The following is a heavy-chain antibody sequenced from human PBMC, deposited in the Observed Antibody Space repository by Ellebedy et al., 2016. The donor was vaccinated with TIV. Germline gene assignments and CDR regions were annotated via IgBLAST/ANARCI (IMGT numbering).Heavy chain of an antibody. CDR1: GGSISTSMYY. D-gene: IGHD6-19*01. CDR3: ARVKASSWLQGLDC. CDR2: IYYSGNT. V-gene: IGHV4-39*01. J-gene: IGHJ4*02. Sequence: SETLSLTXTVSGGSISTSMYYWGWIRQPPGKGLEWIGNIYYSGNTYYNPSLKSRLTISVDSSKNQFSLKLSSVTAADTAVYYCARVKASSWLQGLDCWGQGTLVTVSS.